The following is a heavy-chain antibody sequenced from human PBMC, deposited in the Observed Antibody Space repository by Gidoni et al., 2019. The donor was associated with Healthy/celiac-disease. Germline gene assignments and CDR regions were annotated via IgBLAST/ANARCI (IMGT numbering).Heavy chain of an antibody. CDR1: GFTFSSYA. CDR3: ARAEKYYYGSGSYYVDR. V-gene: IGHV3-30-3*01. Sequence: QVQLVESGGGVVQSGRSLRLSWSAAGFTFSSYAMHWVRQAPGKGLEWVEVISYDGSNKYYAESVKGRFTISRDNSKNTLYLQMNSLRAEDTAVYYCARAEKYYYGSGSYYVDRWGQGTLVTVSS. D-gene: IGHD3-10*01. J-gene: IGHJ4*02. CDR2: ISYDGSNK.